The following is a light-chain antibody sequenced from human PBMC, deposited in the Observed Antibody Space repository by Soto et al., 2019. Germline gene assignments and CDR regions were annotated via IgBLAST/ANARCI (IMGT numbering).Light chain of an antibody. Sequence: DIQMTQSPSTLSGSVGDRVTSTCRASQTISSWLAWYQQKPGKAPKLLIYDASSLESGVPSRFSGSGSGTEFTLTISSLQPDDFATYYCQQYNSYSPITFGQGTRREIK. J-gene: IGKJ5*01. CDR3: QQYNSYSPIT. V-gene: IGKV1-5*01. CDR2: DAS. CDR1: QTISSW.